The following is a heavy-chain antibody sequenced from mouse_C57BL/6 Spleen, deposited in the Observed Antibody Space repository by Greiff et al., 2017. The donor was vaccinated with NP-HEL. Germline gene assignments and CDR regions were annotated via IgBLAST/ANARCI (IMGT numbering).Heavy chain of an antibody. CDR2: IYPGDGDT. J-gene: IGHJ4*01. Sequence: LVESGAELVKPGASVKISCKASGYAFSSYWMNWVKQRPGKGLEWIGQIYPGDGDTNYNGKFKGKATLTADKSSSTAYMQLSSLTSEDSAVYFCARRSSGYNAMDYWGQGTSVTVSS. D-gene: IGHD3-2*02. CDR3: ARRSSGYNAMDY. V-gene: IGHV1-80*01. CDR1: GYAFSSYW.